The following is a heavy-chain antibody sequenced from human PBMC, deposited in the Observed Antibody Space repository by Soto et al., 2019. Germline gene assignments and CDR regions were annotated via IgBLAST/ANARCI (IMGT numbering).Heavy chain of an antibody. Sequence: QVQLVESGGGVAQPGRSLRLSCAASGFTFSSYGMHWVRQAPGKGLEWVAVISYDGSNKYYADSVKGRFTISRDNSKNTLYLQMNSLRAEDTAVYYCAKVGYSGSYPPFDYWGQGTLVTVSS. V-gene: IGHV3-30*18. CDR1: GFTFSSYG. D-gene: IGHD1-26*01. CDR2: ISYDGSNK. CDR3: AKVGYSGSYPPFDY. J-gene: IGHJ4*02.